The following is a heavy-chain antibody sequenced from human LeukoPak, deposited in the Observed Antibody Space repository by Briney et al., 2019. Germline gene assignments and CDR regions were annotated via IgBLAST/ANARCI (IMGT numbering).Heavy chain of an antibody. J-gene: IGHJ4*02. V-gene: IGHV4-61*02. CDR3: ARKLWSYYFDY. CDR1: GGSISSGSYY. CDR2: IYYSGST. Sequence: PSQTLSLTCTVSGGSISSGSYYWSWIRQPAGKGLEWIGSIYYSGSTYYNPSLKSRVTISIDTSKNQFSLKLNSVTAADTAVYYCARKLWSYYFDYWGQGTLVTVSS. D-gene: IGHD3-10*01.